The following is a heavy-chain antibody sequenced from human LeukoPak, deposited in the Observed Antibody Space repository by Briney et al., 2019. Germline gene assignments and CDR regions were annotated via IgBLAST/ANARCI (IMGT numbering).Heavy chain of an antibody. D-gene: IGHD1-26*01. CDR1: GGSINSSTYS. V-gene: IGHV4-30-4*07. Sequence: SQTLSLTCAVSGGSINSSTYSWSWIRQPPGKGLEWIGYIYSSGSAFYNPSLKSRVTISVDTSKNQFSLKLSSVTAADTAVYYCARGPRVGAHDYWGQGTLVTVSS. CDR2: IYSSGSA. J-gene: IGHJ4*02. CDR3: ARGPRVGAHDY.